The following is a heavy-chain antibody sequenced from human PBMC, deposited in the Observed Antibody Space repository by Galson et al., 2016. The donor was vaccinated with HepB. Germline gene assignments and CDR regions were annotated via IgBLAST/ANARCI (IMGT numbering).Heavy chain of an antibody. CDR1: GFTFGRYA. Sequence: SLRLSCAASGFTFGRYAMSWVRQAPGKGLEWVADISGDGGSTYYAGSVQGRFTSSRDRSTNTMYLQRNSLRTDDTAVYYCARFTQEWLDRVYYFDYWGQGTLVTVSS. V-gene: IGHV3-23*01. CDR2: ISGDGGST. J-gene: IGHJ4*02. D-gene: IGHD6-19*01. CDR3: ARFTQEWLDRVYYFDY.